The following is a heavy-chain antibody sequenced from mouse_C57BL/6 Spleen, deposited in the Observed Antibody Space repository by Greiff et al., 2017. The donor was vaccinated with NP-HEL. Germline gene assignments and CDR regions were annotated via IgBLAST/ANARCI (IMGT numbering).Heavy chain of an antibody. Sequence: EVQLQQSGPELVKPGASVKISCKASGYTFTDYYMNWVKQSHGKSLEWIGDINPNNGGTSYNQKFKGKATLTVDKSSSTAYMELRSLTSEDSAVYYCARRVIYYDYEGAYWGQGTLVTVSA. CDR3: ARRVIYYDYEGAY. D-gene: IGHD2-4*01. CDR1: GYTFTDYY. J-gene: IGHJ3*01. V-gene: IGHV1-26*01. CDR2: INPNNGGT.